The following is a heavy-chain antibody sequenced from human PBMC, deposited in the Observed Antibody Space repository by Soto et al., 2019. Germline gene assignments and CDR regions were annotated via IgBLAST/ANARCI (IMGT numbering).Heavy chain of an antibody. Sequence: SQTLSLTYTVACGTIINISYYCGSIRQPPGKGLEWIGSIYYSGSTYYNPSLKSRVTISVDTSKNQFSLKLSSVTAADTAVYYCARLKVRFLEWFPIDFDYWGQGTLVTVSS. V-gene: IGHV4-39*01. CDR3: ARLKVRFLEWFPIDFDY. D-gene: IGHD3-3*01. CDR2: IYYSGST. CDR1: CGTIINISYY. J-gene: IGHJ4*02.